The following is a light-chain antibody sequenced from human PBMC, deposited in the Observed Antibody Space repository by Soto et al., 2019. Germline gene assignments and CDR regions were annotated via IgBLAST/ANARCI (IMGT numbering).Light chain of an antibody. J-gene: IGLJ3*02. CDR2: GNT. CDR3: QSHDSSLNSGV. Sequence: QSVLTQPPSMSGAPGQRVTISCTGSSSNIGAGYDVHWYQLLPGTAPKLLIYGNTNRPSGVPDRFSGSKSGTSASLAITGLRAEDAADYCQSHDSSLNSGVFGGGTKVTVL. CDR1: SSNIGAGYD. V-gene: IGLV1-40*01.